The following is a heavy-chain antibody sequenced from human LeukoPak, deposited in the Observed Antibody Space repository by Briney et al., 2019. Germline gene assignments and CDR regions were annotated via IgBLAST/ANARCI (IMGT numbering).Heavy chain of an antibody. D-gene: IGHD3-9*01. J-gene: IGHJ6*02. V-gene: IGHV4-34*01. CDR2: INHSGST. CDR1: GGSFSGYY. Sequence: PSETLSLTCAVYGGSFSGYYWSWIRQPPGKGLEWIGEINHSGSTNYNPSLKSRVTISVDTSKNQFSLKLSSVTAADTAVYYCARDLIPMYYDILTGYYRDGYGMDVWGQGTTVTVSS. CDR3: ARDLIPMYYDILTGYYRDGYGMDV.